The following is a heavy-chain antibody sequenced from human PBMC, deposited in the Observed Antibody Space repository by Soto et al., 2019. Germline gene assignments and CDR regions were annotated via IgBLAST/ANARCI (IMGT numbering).Heavy chain of an antibody. J-gene: IGHJ4*02. CDR3: AREPATAKPEGVDF. V-gene: IGHV1-2*02. CDR1: GYTFSDYY. Sequence: ASVKVSCKASGYTFSDYYIHWVRQAPGQGLEWMGWINPNSGGTKYAPKFQGGVTMTRDTSITTAYMELSRLRSGDTAVYYCAREPATAKPEGVDFWGQGTLVTVPQ. CDR2: INPNSGGT. D-gene: IGHD1-1*01.